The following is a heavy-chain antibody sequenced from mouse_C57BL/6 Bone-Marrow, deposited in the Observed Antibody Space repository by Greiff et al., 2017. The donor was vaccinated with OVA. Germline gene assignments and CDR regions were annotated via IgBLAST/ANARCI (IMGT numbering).Heavy chain of an antibody. CDR2: ISDGGSYT. CDR3: ARGEITTVVATDY. J-gene: IGHJ2*01. V-gene: IGHV5-4*01. CDR1: GFTFSSYA. D-gene: IGHD1-1*01. Sequence: DVQLVESGGGLVKPGGSLKLSCAASGFTFSSYAMSWVRQTPEKRLEWVATISDGGSYTYYPDNVKGRFTISRDNAKNNLYLQMSHLKSEDTAMYYCARGEITTVVATDYWGQGTTLTVSS.